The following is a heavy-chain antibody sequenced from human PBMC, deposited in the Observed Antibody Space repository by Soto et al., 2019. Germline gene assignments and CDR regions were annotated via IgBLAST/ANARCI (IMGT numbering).Heavy chain of an antibody. Sequence: QVQLQESGPGLVKPSQTLSLTCTVSGGSISSGGYHWSWIRQHPGKGLEWIGYIYYSGSTYYNPSFKSRVTTSVDASKNQFSLKLSSVTAADTAVYYCASGVQHWGQGTLVTVSS. CDR2: IYYSGST. D-gene: IGHD3-10*01. CDR1: GGSISSGGYH. J-gene: IGHJ1*01. V-gene: IGHV4-31*03. CDR3: ASGVQH.